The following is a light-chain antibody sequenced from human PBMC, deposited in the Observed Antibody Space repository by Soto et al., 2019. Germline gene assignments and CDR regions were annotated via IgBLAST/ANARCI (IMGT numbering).Light chain of an antibody. CDR2: AAS. J-gene: IGKJ1*01. CDR3: QKYHSAPRT. V-gene: IGKV1-27*01. Sequence: DIQMTQSPSSLSASVGDRVTITCRANQDISYYLAWYQQKQGKVPELLIYAASTLQSGVPSRFSGSGSGTDFTLTISSLQPEDIATYYCQKYHSAPRTFGQGTKVDIK. CDR1: QDISYY.